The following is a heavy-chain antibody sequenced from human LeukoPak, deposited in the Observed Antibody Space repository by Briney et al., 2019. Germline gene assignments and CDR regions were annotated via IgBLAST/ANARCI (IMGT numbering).Heavy chain of an antibody. CDR1: GFTFSSYG. Sequence: PGGSLRLSCAASGFTFSSYGMHWVRQAPGKGLEWVAVISYDGSNKYYADSVKGRFTISRDNSKNTLYLQMNSLRAKDTAVYYCAKTLRYCSSTSCHYYYYYYGMDVWGQGTTVTVSS. V-gene: IGHV3-30*18. CDR2: ISYDGSNK. J-gene: IGHJ6*02. CDR3: AKTLRYCSSTSCHYYYYYYGMDV. D-gene: IGHD2-2*01.